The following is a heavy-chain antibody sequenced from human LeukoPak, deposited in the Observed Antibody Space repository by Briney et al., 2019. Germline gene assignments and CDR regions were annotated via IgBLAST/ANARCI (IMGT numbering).Heavy chain of an antibody. CDR3: AAVVRSGSPFDY. Sequence: SGGSLRLSCAASGFTFSSDGMSWVRQAPGKGLVWVSRINGDGSSTSYADSVKGRFTISRDNAKNTLYLQMTSLRVEDTAVYYCAAVVRSGSPFDYWGQGTLVTVSS. D-gene: IGHD6-25*01. J-gene: IGHJ4*02. V-gene: IGHV3-74*01. CDR1: GFTFSSDG. CDR2: INGDGSST.